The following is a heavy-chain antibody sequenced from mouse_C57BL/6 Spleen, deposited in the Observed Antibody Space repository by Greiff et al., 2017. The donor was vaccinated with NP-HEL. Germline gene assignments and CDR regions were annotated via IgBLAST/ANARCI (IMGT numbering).Heavy chain of an antibody. CDR3: ARGGYGSSYVWYFDV. CDR2: IYPGDGDT. Sequence: QVQLKQSGPELVKPGASVKISCKASGYAFSSSWMNWVKQRPGKGLEWIGRIYPGDGDTNYNGKFKGKATLTADKSSSTAYMQLSSLTSEDSAVYFCARGGYGSSYVWYFDVWGTGTTVTVSS. V-gene: IGHV1-82*01. D-gene: IGHD1-1*01. J-gene: IGHJ1*03. CDR1: GYAFSSSW.